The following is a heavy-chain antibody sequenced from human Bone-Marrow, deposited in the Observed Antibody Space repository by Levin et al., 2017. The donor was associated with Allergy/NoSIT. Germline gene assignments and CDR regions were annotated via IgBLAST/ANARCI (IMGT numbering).Heavy chain of an antibody. CDR1: GFTFSDYA. V-gene: IGHV3-48*01. CDR2: ISSSGGTI. CDR3: VGDGYIFCSNSPHFDY. J-gene: IGHJ4*02. D-gene: IGHD5-18*01. Sequence: GGSLRLSCAASGFTFSDYAMNWVRQAPGKGLEWVSYISSSGGTIYYADSVKGRFTISRDSAQNSLSLQMDSLRTEDTALYYCVGDGYIFCSNSPHFDYWGQGTLVTVSS.